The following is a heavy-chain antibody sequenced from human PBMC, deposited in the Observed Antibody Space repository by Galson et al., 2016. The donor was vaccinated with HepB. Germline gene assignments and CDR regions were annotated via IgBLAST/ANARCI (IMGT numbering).Heavy chain of an antibody. CDR3: AKDGYYDSSAYYYENYFDY. Sequence: SLRLSCAASGFTFSSYAMSWVRQAPGKGLEWVSSISGSSGSTYYADPVKGRFTISRDNSKNTLYLQMNSLRADDTAVYYCAKDGYYDSSAYYYENYFDYWGQGTLVTVSS. D-gene: IGHD3-22*01. CDR2: ISGSSGST. CDR1: GFTFSSYA. V-gene: IGHV3-23*01. J-gene: IGHJ4*02.